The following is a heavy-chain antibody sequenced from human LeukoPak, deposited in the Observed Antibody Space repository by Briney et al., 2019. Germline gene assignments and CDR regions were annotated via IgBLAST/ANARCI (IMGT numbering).Heavy chain of an antibody. CDR3: ARRGDSGSYFDY. Sequence: GGSLRLSCAASGFTFGDYAISWVRQAPGKGLEWMGIIYPGDSDTRYSPSFQGQVTISADKSISTAYLQWSSLKASDTAMYYCARRGDSGSYFDYWGQGTLVTVSS. CDR2: IYPGDSDT. D-gene: IGHD3-10*01. V-gene: IGHV5-51*01. J-gene: IGHJ4*02. CDR1: GFTFGDYA.